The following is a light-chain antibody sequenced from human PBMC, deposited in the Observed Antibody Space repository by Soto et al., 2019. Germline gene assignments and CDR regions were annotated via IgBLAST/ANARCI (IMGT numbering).Light chain of an antibody. J-gene: IGKJ1*01. CDR1: QSVRRN. CDR3: QQYNNWLGT. Sequence: LTQSPCTLSLSPGERATLSCRASQSVRRNLDWYQQKPGQAPRPLIYGTSTRATGIPARSSGSGSGTEFTLTISSLQSEDFEVYYCQQYNNWLGTFGQGTKVDIK. V-gene: IGKV3-15*01. CDR2: GTS.